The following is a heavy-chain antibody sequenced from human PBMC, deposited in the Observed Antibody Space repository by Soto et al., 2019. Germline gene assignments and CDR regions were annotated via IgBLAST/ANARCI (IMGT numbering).Heavy chain of an antibody. Sequence: QLQLQESGPGLVKPSETLSLTCTVSGGSISNSDYYWTWIRQPPGKGLEWIGSIYNDGITYYNPSLKSRLTISGDTSKNQCSLNLSSVTAADTAVYYCARGGTTSYTTLDYWGQGTLVTVSS. CDR1: GGSISNSDYY. J-gene: IGHJ4*02. D-gene: IGHD2-2*01. CDR3: ARGGTTSYTTLDY. CDR2: IYNDGIT. V-gene: IGHV4-39*01.